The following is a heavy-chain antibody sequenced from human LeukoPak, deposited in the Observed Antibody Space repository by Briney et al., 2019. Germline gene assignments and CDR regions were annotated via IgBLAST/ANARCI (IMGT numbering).Heavy chain of an antibody. CDR2: NSGSGGST. V-gene: IGHV3-23*01. Sequence: PGGSLRLSCAASGFTFSSYAMSWVRQAPGKGLECVSANSGSGGSTYYADSVKGRFTISRDNSKNTLYLQMNSLRAEDTAVYYCAKYCDMITFGGVIFNWFDPWGQGTLVTVSS. D-gene: IGHD3-16*02. CDR1: GFTFSSYA. CDR3: AKYCDMITFGGVIFNWFDP. J-gene: IGHJ5*02.